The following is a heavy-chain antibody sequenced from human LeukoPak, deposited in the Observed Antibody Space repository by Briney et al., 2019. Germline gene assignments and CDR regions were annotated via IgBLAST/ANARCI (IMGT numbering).Heavy chain of an antibody. J-gene: IGHJ4*02. CDR3: ARLHDYYDSRDY. CDR2: ISYDGSNK. Sequence: GGSLRLSCAASGFTFSSYAMHWVRQAPGKGLEWVAVISYDGSNKYYADSVKGRFTISRDNSKNTLYLQMNSLRAEDTAVYYCARLHDYYDSRDYWGQGTLVTVSS. CDR1: GFTFSSYA. V-gene: IGHV3-30-3*01. D-gene: IGHD3-22*01.